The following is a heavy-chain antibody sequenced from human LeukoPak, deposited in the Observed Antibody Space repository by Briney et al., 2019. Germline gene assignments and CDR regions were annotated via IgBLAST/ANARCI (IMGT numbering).Heavy chain of an antibody. CDR3: SRGWNYIDS. CDR1: GDSVSSSSAT. CDR2: TYYRCQRYN. Sequence: SQTLSLTCAISGDSVSSSSATWSWITQSPSSGLECLGRTYYRCQRYNDYAVSVRSRITINPDTSKNQFSLHLNSVTPEDTAVYYCSRGWNYIDSWGQGTLVSVSS. V-gene: IGHV6-1*01. J-gene: IGHJ4*02. D-gene: IGHD1-1*01.